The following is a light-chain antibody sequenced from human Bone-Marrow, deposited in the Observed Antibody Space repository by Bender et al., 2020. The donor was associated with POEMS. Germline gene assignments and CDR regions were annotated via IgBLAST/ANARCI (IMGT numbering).Light chain of an antibody. V-gene: IGLV3-1*01. J-gene: IGLJ1*01. CDR1: KLGHKY. CDR2: QDA. CDR3: QAWDNSAGV. Sequence: SYDLTQPPSVSVSPGQTASITCSGDKLGHKYVSWYQQEPGQSPLLVIYQDAKRPSGSPERFSGANSGNTATLTISGTQTMDEADYYCQAWDNSAGVFGTGTKVTVL.